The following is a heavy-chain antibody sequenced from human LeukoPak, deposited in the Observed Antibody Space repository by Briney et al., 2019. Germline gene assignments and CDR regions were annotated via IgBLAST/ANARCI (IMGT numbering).Heavy chain of an antibody. D-gene: IGHD2-21*01. CDR2: IKHKAHSYTT. CDR3: AQFAKGG. V-gene: IGHV3-72*01. CDR1: GFTFTTYS. Sequence: GGSLRLSCAASGFTFTTYSMNWVRQAPGKGLEWVGRIKHKAHSYTTEYAASVKGRFTISRDDSKSSLYLQMNSLKIEDTAVYYCAQFAKGGWGQGTLVTVSS. J-gene: IGHJ4*02.